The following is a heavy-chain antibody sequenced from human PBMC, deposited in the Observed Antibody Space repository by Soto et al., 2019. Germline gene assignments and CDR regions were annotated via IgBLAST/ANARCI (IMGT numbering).Heavy chain of an antibody. V-gene: IGHV4-59*08. J-gene: IGHJ4*02. CDR1: GGSISGYY. D-gene: IGHD6-13*01. Sequence: SETLSLTCTVSGGSISGYYWTWIRQPPGKGLEWIGYIYYSGSTNYNPYLKSRLTISVDTSKNQFSLKLSSVTAADTAVYYCARLDPGISFDYWGKGTLVTVSS. CDR3: ARLDPGISFDY. CDR2: IYYSGST.